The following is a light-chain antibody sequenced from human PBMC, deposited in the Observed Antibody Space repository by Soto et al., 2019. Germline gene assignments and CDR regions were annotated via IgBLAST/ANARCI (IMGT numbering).Light chain of an antibody. J-gene: IGKJ3*01. V-gene: IGKV2-28*01. CDR3: KQALHEVT. CDR2: LGS. CDR1: QSLLHNNGYNY. Sequence: DIVMTQSPLSLPVTPGEPASIPCRSSQSLLHNNGYNYLGWYLQKPGQSPQLLIYLGSNRASGVPDRFSGSGSGKDFTLKISRVEAEDVGVYYCKQALHEVTFGPGTKVDIK.